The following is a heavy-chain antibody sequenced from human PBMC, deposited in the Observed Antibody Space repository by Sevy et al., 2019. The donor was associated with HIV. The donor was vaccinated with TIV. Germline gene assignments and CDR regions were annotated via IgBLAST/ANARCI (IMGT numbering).Heavy chain of an antibody. CDR1: ESSLSKLS. Sequence: ASVKVSCKVSESSLSKLSIHWVRQAPGKGLEWMGGYSPEDAETFYAQKLEGRVTMTEDTSTDTAYMELSSLTSEDTAVYYCAILDPVVGFTKGDSFDPWGQGTLVTVSS. D-gene: IGHD2-15*01. CDR3: AILDPVVGFTKGDSFDP. J-gene: IGHJ5*02. CDR2: YSPEDAET. V-gene: IGHV1-24*01.